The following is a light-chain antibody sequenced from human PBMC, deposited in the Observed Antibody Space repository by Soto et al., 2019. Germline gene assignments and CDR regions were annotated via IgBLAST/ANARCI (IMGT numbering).Light chain of an antibody. CDR2: RAS. Sequence: EIVLTQSPDTLPLSPGERATLSCRASQSVSSSFLAWYQQKPGQAPRLLIYRASSRATGIPDRFTGSGSGTDVTLTISRLEPEDFAVYYCQQYESSPLTFGGGAKVEIK. V-gene: IGKV3-20*01. J-gene: IGKJ4*01. CDR1: QSVSSSF. CDR3: QQYESSPLT.